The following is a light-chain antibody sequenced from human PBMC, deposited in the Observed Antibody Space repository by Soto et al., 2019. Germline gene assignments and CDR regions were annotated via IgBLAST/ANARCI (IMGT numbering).Light chain of an antibody. J-gene: IGKJ1*01. CDR1: QDITNF. Sequence: DIQMTQSPSSLSASAGERITITCQASQDITNFLNWYQQKPGKAPKLLIYDASNLGTGVPSRFSGSGSGTDFTFNISRLPPADVATYYCQQYDELPWTFGQGTRVEIK. CDR2: DAS. V-gene: IGKV1-33*01. CDR3: QQYDELPWT.